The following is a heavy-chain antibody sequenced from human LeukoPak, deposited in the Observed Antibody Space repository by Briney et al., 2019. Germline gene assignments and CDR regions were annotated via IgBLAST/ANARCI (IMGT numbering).Heavy chain of an antibody. J-gene: IGHJ4*02. V-gene: IGHV3-30-3*01. CDR1: GFTFSSYA. D-gene: IGHD5-12*01. CDR3: ARDGYEGEGWGYYFDY. Sequence: GGSLRLSCAASGFTFSSYAMHWVRQAPGKGLEWVAVISYDGSNKYYADSVKGRFTISRDNSKNTLYLQMNSLRAEDTAVYYCARDGYEGEGWGYYFDYRGQGTLVTVSS. CDR2: ISYDGSNK.